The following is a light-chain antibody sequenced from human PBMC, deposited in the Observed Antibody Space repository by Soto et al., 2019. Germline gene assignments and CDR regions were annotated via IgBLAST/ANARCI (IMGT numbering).Light chain of an antibody. V-gene: IGKV1-5*03. CDR2: KAS. J-gene: IGKJ1*01. CDR3: QQYKSYWT. Sequence: DIQMTQSPSTLSASVGDRVTITCRASQSISEWLAWYQQKPGKAHKLLIYKASSLESGVPSRFSGSGSGTEFTLTISSLQPDDFATYYCQQYKSYWTFGQGTKVDIK. CDR1: QSISEW.